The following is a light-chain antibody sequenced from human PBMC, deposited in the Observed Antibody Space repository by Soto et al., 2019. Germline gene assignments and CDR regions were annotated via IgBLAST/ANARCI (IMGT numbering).Light chain of an antibody. J-gene: IGKJ1*01. CDR1: QGVGVW. CDR3: QQYDSYSGT. V-gene: IGKV1-5*01. Sequence: IQMTQSPSTLSASVGEKVTITCRASQGVGVWLAWYQQKPGKAPKLLISDASDLQRGVPSRFNGCGSGTAFTLSINSLQSDDFATYYCQQYDSYSGTFGHGTRVDIK. CDR2: DAS.